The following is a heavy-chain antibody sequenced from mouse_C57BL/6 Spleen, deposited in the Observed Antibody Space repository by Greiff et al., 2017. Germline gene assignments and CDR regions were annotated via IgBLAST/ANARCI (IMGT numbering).Heavy chain of an antibody. CDR3: ARRGDITTVVPTEYYFDY. D-gene: IGHD1-1*01. V-gene: IGHV1-55*01. J-gene: IGHJ2*01. CDR1: GYTFTSYW. CDR2: IYPGSGGT. Sequence: QVQLQPPGAELVKPGASVKMSCKASGYTFTSYWITWVKQRPGQGLEWIGDIYPGSGGTNYNEKFKSKATLTVDTSSSTAYMQLSSLTSEDSAVYYFARRGDITTVVPTEYYFDYWGQGTTLTVSS.